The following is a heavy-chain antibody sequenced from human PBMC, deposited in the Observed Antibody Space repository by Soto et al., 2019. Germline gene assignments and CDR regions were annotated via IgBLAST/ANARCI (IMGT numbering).Heavy chain of an antibody. V-gene: IGHV3-21*01. CDR1: GFTFSSYS. Sequence: EVQLVESGGGLVKPGGSLRLSCAASGFTFSSYSMNWVRQAPGKGLEWVSSISSSSSYIYYADSVKGRFTISRDNAKKSLYLQMNSLRGEDTAVYYCASHPRDSSGYWYYFDYWGQGTLVTVSS. D-gene: IGHD3-22*01. CDR2: ISSSSSYI. J-gene: IGHJ4*02. CDR3: ASHPRDSSGYWYYFDY.